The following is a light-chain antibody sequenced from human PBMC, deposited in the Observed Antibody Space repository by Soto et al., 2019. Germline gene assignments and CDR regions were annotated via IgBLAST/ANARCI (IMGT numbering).Light chain of an antibody. CDR1: QNIGSY. J-gene: IGKJ1*01. Sequence: DIQMTQSPSSLSASVGDRVAITCRASQNIGSYVNWYQQKPGMAPKLLISDASNLQSGAPSRFSGTVSGTEFTLTISSLQPDDFATYYCQQYISYSWTFGQGTKVEIK. CDR3: QQYISYSWT. V-gene: IGKV1-5*01. CDR2: DAS.